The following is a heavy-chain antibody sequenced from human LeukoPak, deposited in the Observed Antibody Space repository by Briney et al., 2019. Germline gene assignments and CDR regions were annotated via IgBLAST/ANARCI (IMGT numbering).Heavy chain of an antibody. CDR1: GFTFSSYG. CDR3: TKGSNDYVWGSYHTDAFDI. Sequence: GGSLRLSCAASGFTFSSYGMHWVRQAPGKGLEWVAFIRYDGSNKYYADSVKGRFTISRDNSKNTLYLQMNSLRAEDTAVYYCTKGSNDYVWGSYHTDAFDIWGQGTMVTVSS. V-gene: IGHV3-30*02. D-gene: IGHD3-16*02. CDR2: IRYDGSNK. J-gene: IGHJ3*02.